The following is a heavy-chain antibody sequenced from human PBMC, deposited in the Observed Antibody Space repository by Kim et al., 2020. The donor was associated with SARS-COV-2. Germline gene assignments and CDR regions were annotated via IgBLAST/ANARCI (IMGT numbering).Heavy chain of an antibody. Sequence: SETLSLTCTVSGYSISSGYYWGWIRQPPGKGLEWIGSIYHSGSTYYNPSLKSRVTISVDTSKNQFSLKLSSVTAADTAVYYCARDLDSSSSDYFDYWGQGTLVTVSS. J-gene: IGHJ4*02. CDR1: GYSISSGYY. CDR3: ARDLDSSSSDYFDY. CDR2: IYHSGST. D-gene: IGHD6-6*01. V-gene: IGHV4-38-2*02.